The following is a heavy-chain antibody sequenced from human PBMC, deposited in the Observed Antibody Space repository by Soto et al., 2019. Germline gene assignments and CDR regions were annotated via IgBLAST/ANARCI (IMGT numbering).Heavy chain of an antibody. CDR2: INHSGST. Sequence: SETLSLTCAVYGGSFSGYYWSWIRQPPGKGLEWIGEINHSGSTNYNPSLKSRVTISVDTSKNQFSLKLSSVTAADTAVYYCARGHCSGGSCYPNFDYWGQGTLVTVSS. CDR3: ARGHCSGGSCYPNFDY. J-gene: IGHJ4*02. D-gene: IGHD2-15*01. V-gene: IGHV4-34*01. CDR1: GGSFSGYY.